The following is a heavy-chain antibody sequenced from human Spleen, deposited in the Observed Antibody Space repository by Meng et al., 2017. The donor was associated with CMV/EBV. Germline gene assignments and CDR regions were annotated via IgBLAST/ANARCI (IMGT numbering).Heavy chain of an antibody. CDR2: IYYSGST. CDR3: ARVSSGWDYFDY. D-gene: IGHD6-19*01. CDR1: GGSVSSGGYY. Sequence: LQESGHGLAKPSQTRSLTCTVSGGSVSSGGYYWTWIRQHPGKGLEWFGHIYYSGSTFYTPSLKRRVIISIDTSKNQFSLNLRSVTAADTAVYYCARVSSGWDYFDYWGQGTLVTVSS. V-gene: IGHV4-31*03. J-gene: IGHJ4*02.